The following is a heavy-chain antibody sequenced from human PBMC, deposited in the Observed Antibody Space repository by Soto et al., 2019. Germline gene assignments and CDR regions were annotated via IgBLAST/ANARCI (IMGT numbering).Heavy chain of an antibody. V-gene: IGHV3-23*01. Sequence: GGSLRLSCAASGFTFSTYTMSWVRQSPGRGLEWVSAITGSGGGAYYADSVKGRFTISRDNSKNTLYLQMTSLRDEDTAVYYCAKDHDIVVVPAAPEMYNWFDPWGQGTLVTVSS. CDR3: AKDHDIVVVPAAPEMYNWFDP. D-gene: IGHD2-2*01. J-gene: IGHJ5*02. CDR2: ITGSGGGA. CDR1: GFTFSTYT.